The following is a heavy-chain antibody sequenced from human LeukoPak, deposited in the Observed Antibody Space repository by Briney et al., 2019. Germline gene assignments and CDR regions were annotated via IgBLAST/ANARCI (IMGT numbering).Heavy chain of an antibody. D-gene: IGHD2-2*01. J-gene: IGHJ4*02. CDR2: IYYSGIT. CDR1: GGSISSYY. V-gene: IGHV4-39*01. Sequence: PSKTLSLTCTVSGGSISSYYWGWIRQPPGKGLEWIGSIYYSGITYYNPSLRSRVTISVDTSKNQFSLKLSSVTATDTAVYYCHFKYCSSSTCFYYFDYWGQGTLVTVSS. CDR3: HFKYCSSSTCFYYFDY.